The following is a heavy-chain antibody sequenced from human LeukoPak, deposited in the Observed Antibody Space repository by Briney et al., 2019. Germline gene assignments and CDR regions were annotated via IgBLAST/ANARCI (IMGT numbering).Heavy chain of an antibody. Sequence: PGGALRLSCAASGLTVNMNYMTWVRQAPGQGLEWVAVIYSGGPTYYADSVRGRFTIPRDITKNMVYLQMNSLRAEAPAVYYCARGWVVATGAFDVWGPGTMVTVSS. J-gene: IGHJ3*01. D-gene: IGHD2-15*01. CDR3: ARGWVVATGAFDV. CDR2: IYSGGPT. CDR1: GLTVNMNY. V-gene: IGHV3-53*01.